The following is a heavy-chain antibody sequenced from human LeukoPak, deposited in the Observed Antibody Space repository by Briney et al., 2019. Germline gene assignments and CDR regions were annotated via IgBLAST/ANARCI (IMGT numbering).Heavy chain of an antibody. CDR3: ARDLGGYTYGYSFDY. D-gene: IGHD5-18*01. J-gene: IGHJ4*02. V-gene: IGHV4-4*07. Sequence: KPSETLSLTCTFSGGSISTYYWSWIRQPAGKGLEWIGRIYSSGSTNYNPSLKSRVTMSVDTSKNQFSLKLTSVTAADTAVYYCARDLGGYTYGYSFDYWGQGTLVTVSS. CDR2: IYSSGST. CDR1: GGSISTYY.